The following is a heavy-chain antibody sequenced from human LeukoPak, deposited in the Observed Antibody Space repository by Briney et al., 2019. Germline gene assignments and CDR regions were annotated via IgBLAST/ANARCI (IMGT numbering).Heavy chain of an antibody. CDR1: GYTFSSYY. J-gene: IGHJ4*02. CDR3: AGGSPVAASY. V-gene: IGHV1-46*01. D-gene: IGHD2-15*01. Sequence: ASVKVSCKASGYTFSSYYMHGVRQAPGQGLEWMGIINPSGGSTSYAQKFQGRVTMTRDTSTSTVYTELSSLRSEDTAVYYCAGGSPVAASYWGQGTLVTVSS. CDR2: INPSGGST.